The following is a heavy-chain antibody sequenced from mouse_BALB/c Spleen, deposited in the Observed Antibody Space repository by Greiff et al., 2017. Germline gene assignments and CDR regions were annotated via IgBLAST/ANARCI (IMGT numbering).Heavy chain of an antibody. CDR1: GFTFSSYA. D-gene: IGHD1-2*01. Sequence: EVQRVESGGGLVKPGGSLKLSCAASGFTFSSYAMSWVRQTPEKRLEWVASISSGGSTYYPDSVKGRFTISRDNARNILYLQMSSLKSEDTAMYYCARYGPYAMDYWGQGTSVTVSA. J-gene: IGHJ4*01. CDR2: ISSGGST. V-gene: IGHV5-6-5*01. CDR3: ARYGPYAMDY.